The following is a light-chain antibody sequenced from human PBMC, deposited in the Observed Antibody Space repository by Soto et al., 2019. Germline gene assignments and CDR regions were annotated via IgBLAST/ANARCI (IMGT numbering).Light chain of an antibody. CDR1: SSDVGGYNY. CDR3: SSYAASTYV. Sequence: SVVAPPPPPSGPPWQSVNISCTGTSSDVGGYNYVSWYQQHPGKAPKLIIYEVSKRPSGVPDRFSGSKSGNTASLTVSGLQTEDEADYYCSSYAASTYVFGTGTKVTVL. J-gene: IGLJ1*01. V-gene: IGLV2-8*01. CDR2: EVS.